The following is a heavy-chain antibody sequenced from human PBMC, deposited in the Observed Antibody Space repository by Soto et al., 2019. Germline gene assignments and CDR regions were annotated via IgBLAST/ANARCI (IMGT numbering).Heavy chain of an antibody. D-gene: IGHD5-12*01. Sequence: QVQLVESGGGVVQPGRSLRLSCAASGFTFSSYGMHWVRQAPGKGLEWVGVIWYDGSNKYYADSVKGRFTISRDNSKNTLYLQMNSLRAEDTAVYYCAGRGSGYDWRNDAFDIWGQGTMVTVSS. V-gene: IGHV3-33*01. CDR1: GFTFSSYG. CDR3: AGRGSGYDWRNDAFDI. CDR2: IWYDGSNK. J-gene: IGHJ3*02.